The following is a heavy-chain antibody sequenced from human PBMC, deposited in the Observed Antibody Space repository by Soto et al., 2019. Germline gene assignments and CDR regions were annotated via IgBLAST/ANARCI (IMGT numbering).Heavy chain of an antibody. CDR1: GGSISSGGYS. V-gene: IGHV4-30-2*01. D-gene: IGHD3-10*01. CDR3: ARGPRYYYGSGSYYNSYFDY. Sequence: MASETLSLTCAVSGGSISSGGYSWSWIRQPPGKGLEWIGYIYHSGSTYYNPSLKSRVTISVDRSKNQFSLKLSSVTAADTAVYYCARGPRYYYGSGSYYNSYFDYWGQGTLVTVSS. J-gene: IGHJ4*02. CDR2: IYHSGST.